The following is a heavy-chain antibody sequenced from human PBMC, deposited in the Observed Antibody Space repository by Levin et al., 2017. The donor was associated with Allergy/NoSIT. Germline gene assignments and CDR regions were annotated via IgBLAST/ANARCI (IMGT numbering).Heavy chain of an antibody. Sequence: GESLKISCQTSGYHFATYWIAWVRQMPGKGLEWVASIYPRDSGTRYSPSLEGHVTISVDKSINTAHLQWSTLKASDSAVYYCVRQGDDSSGYFGYWGQGTRVTVSS. CDR1: GYHFATYW. CDR3: VRQGDDSSGYFGY. J-gene: IGHJ4*02. V-gene: IGHV5-51*01. D-gene: IGHD3-22*01. CDR2: IYPRDSGT.